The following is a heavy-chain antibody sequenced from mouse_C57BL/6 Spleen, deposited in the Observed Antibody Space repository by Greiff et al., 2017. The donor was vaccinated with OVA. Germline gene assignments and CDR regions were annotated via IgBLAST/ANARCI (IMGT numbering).Heavy chain of an antibody. CDR1: GFTFSSYA. D-gene: IGHD2-4*01. CDR3: ARGNYDYDEDWYFDV. J-gene: IGHJ1*03. CDR2: ISDGGSYT. Sequence: EVKVVESGGGLVKPGGSLKLSCAASGFTFSSYAMSWVRQTPEKRLEWVATISDGGSYTYYPDNVKGRFTISRDNAKNNLYLQMSHLKSEDTAMYYCARGNYDYDEDWYFDVWGTGTTVTVSS. V-gene: IGHV5-4*03.